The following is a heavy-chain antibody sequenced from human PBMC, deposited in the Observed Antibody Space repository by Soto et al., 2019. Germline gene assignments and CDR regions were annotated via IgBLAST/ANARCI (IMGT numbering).Heavy chain of an antibody. CDR2: IYYSGST. V-gene: IGHV4-59*01. CDR3: GRGDPLLWFGEKVYYGMDV. J-gene: IGHJ6*02. CDR1: GGSIISYY. Sequence: PSETLSLTCTVSGGSIISYYWSSIRQPPGQGLEWIGYIYYSGSTNYNPSLKSRVTISVDTSKNQFSLKLSSVTAADTAVYYCGRGDPLLWFGEKVYYGMDVWGQGTTVTVSS. D-gene: IGHD3-10*01.